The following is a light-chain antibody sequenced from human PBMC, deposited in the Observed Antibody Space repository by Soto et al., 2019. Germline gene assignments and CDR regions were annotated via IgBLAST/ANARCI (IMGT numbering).Light chain of an antibody. Sequence: DIQMTQSPSTLSASVGDRVTITCRASQSISSWLAWYQQKPGKAPKLLIYDASSLESGVPSRFSGSGSGTEFTLTISSLQTDDFATYYCQQYNSYSTFGHGTKLEIK. CDR2: DAS. CDR1: QSISSW. CDR3: QQYNSYST. V-gene: IGKV1-5*01. J-gene: IGKJ2*01.